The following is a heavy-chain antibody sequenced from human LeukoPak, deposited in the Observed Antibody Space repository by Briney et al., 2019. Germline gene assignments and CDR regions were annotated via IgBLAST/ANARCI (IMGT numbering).Heavy chain of an antibody. D-gene: IGHD3-10*01. Sequence: PGGSLRLSCAASGFTFSSAWMTWVRQAPGKGLEWVGRIESKTNGGTTDYAAPVKGRFTISRDDSKSTLYLQMNSLKTEDTAVYYCARESPQLDYWGQGTLVTVSS. J-gene: IGHJ4*02. CDR3: ARESPQLDY. CDR1: GFTFSSAW. CDR2: IESKTNGGTT. V-gene: IGHV3-15*04.